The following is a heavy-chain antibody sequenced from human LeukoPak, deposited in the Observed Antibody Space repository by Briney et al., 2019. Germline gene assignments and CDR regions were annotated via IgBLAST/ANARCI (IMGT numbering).Heavy chain of an antibody. CDR2: IYYSGST. CDR1: GDSINDYY. V-gene: IGHV4-59*01. CDR3: ARFLGYCSSTSCYGESGMDV. J-gene: IGHJ6*02. Sequence: SETLSLTCTVSGDSINDYYWSWIRQPPGKGLEWIGYIYYSGSTNYNPSLKSRVTISVDTSKNQFSLKLSSVTAADTAVYYCARFLGYCSSTSCYGESGMDVWGQGTTVTVSS. D-gene: IGHD2-2*01.